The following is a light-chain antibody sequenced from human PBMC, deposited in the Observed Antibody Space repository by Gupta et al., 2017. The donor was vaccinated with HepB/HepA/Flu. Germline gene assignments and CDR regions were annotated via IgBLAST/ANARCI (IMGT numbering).Light chain of an antibody. CDR3: SSYVGTNTGI. CDR1: SSDVGGYNY. Sequence: QSALTQPPSASGSPGQSVTISCTGTSSDVGGYNYVSWYQQHPGKVPKLMIYEVTKRPSGVPDRFSGSKSGNTASLTVSGLQAEDEADDYCSSYVGTNTGIFGGGTKLTVL. CDR2: EVT. V-gene: IGLV2-8*01. J-gene: IGLJ2*01.